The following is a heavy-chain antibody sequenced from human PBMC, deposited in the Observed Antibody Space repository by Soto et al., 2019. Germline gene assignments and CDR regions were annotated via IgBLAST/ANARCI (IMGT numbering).Heavy chain of an antibody. CDR3: AKDLRLYHLRVGVGFDY. CDR2: ISYDGSNK. CDR1: GFTFSSYG. Sequence: QVQLVESGGGVVQPGRSLRLSCAASGFTFSSYGMHWVRQAPGKGLEWVAVISYDGSNKYYADSVKGRFTISRDNSKNTLYLQMHSLRAEDTSVYYCAKDLRLYHLRVGVGFDYCGQGTLVTVSS. V-gene: IGHV3-30*18. D-gene: IGHD2-2*01. J-gene: IGHJ4*02.